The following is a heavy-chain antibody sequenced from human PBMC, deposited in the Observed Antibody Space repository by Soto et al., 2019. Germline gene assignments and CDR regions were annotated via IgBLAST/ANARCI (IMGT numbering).Heavy chain of an antibody. J-gene: IGHJ6*02. Sequence: SETLSLTCAVYGGSFSGYCWNWIRQPPGKGLEWIGEINHSGSTDYNPSLKSRVTISVDTSKNQFSLKLTSVTAADTAVYYCARAKAPAATFRVYYYGMDVWGQGTMVTVSS. D-gene: IGHD2-2*01. CDR3: ARAKAPAATFRVYYYGMDV. CDR2: INHSGST. V-gene: IGHV4-34*01. CDR1: GGSFSGYC.